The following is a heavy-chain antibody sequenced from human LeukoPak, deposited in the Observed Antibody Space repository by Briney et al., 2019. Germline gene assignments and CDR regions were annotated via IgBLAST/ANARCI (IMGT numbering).Heavy chain of an antibody. Sequence: GGSLRLSCAASGFTFSSYAMSWVRQAPGKGLEWVSAISGSGGSTYYADSVKGRFTISRDNSKNTLYLQMNSLRAEDTAVYYCAKDRSTLIVLMVYAPQYDAFDIWGQGTMVTVSS. CDR3: AKDRSTLIVLMVYAPQYDAFDI. J-gene: IGHJ3*02. CDR1: GFTFSSYA. D-gene: IGHD2-8*01. V-gene: IGHV3-23*01. CDR2: ISGSGGST.